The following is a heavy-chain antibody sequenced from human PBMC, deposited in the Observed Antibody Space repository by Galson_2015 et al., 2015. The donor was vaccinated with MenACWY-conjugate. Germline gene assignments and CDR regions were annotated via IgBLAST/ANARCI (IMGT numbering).Heavy chain of an antibody. J-gene: IGHJ4*02. CDR2: IYYSRVT. CDR1: GAPISNNSFY. V-gene: IGHV4-39*07. D-gene: IGHD5-24*01. Sequence: SETLSLTCTVSGAPISNNSFYWGWIRQPPGKGLEWITSIYYSRVTYYNPSLKSRLTISIDSSKNLFSLKLSSVTAADTAVYYCATGRDDPALYFDYWGQGTLVTVSS. CDR3: ATGRDDPALYFDY.